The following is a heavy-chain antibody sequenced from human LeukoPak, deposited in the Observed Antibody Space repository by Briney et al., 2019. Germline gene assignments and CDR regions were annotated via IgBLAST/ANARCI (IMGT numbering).Heavy chain of an antibody. Sequence: PSETLSLTCTASGGSISSSSYYWGWIRQPPGKGLEWIGSIYYSGSTYYNPSLKSRVTISLDTSKNQFSLKLISVTAADTALYYCAREGPHGSGIYYNPLDYWGQGALVIVSS. CDR3: AREGPHGSGIYYNPLDY. V-gene: IGHV4-39*02. J-gene: IGHJ4*02. CDR2: IYYSGST. CDR1: GGSISSSSYY. D-gene: IGHD3-10*01.